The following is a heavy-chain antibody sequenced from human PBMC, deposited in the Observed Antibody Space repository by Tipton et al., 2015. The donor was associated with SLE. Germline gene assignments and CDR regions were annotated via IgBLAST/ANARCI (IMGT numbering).Heavy chain of an antibody. J-gene: IGHJ4*02. CDR3: AKDLGSGLGDFDY. D-gene: IGHD6-19*01. CDR1: GFTFSTYW. CDR2: INQDGSEK. Sequence: GSLRLSCVDYGFTFSTYWMTWVRQAPGKGLEWVANINQDGSEKNYVDSVKGRFTISRDNSKNTLYLQMNSLRAEDTAVYYCAKDLGSGLGDFDYWGQGTLVTVSS. V-gene: IGHV3-7*01.